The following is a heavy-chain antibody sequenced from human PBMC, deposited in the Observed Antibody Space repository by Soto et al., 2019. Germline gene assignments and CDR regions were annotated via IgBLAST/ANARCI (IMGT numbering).Heavy chain of an antibody. V-gene: IGHV3-7*01. Sequence: EVQLVESGGGLVQPGGSLRLSCAASGFTFSTNWMTWVRQPPGKGLEWVANMDQDGSETYYVDFVRGRFTVSRDNAKNALYLQMNSLRVEDTAVYYCVCGGNFFIYWGQGTLVTVSP. CDR3: VCGGNFFIY. D-gene: IGHD3-16*01. J-gene: IGHJ4*02. CDR1: GFTFSTNW. CDR2: MDQDGSET.